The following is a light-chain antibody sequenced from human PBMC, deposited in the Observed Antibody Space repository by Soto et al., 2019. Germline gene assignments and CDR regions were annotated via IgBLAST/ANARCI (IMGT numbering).Light chain of an antibody. CDR3: SSYTSSNTDV. CDR1: SSDVGGYNY. J-gene: IGLJ1*01. Sequence: QSVLTQPASVSGSPGQSITISCTGTSSDVGGYNYVSWYQQHPGKAPKLMIYDVSNRPSGVSNRFSGSKSGNTASLTISGLQAEDEADYYCSSYTSSNTDVFGTETKLPVL. CDR2: DVS. V-gene: IGLV2-14*01.